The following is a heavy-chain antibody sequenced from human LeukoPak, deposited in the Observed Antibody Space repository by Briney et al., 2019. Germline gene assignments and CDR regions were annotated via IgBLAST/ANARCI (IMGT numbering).Heavy chain of an antibody. J-gene: IGHJ6*03. CDR3: ARDTSSWPYYYYMDV. D-gene: IGHD6-13*01. CDR1: GYTFTGYY. V-gene: IGHV1-2*02. CDR2: INPNSGGT. Sequence: GASVKVSCKASGYTFTGYYMHWVRQAPGQGLEWMGWINPNSGGTNYAQKFQGRVTMTRDTSISTAYMELSRLRSDDTAVYYCARDTSSWPYYYYMDVWGKGTTVTVSS.